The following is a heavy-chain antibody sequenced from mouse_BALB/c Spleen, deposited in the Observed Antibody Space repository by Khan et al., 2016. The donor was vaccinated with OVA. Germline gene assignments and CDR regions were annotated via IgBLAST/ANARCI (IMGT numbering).Heavy chain of an antibody. CDR1: GFSLTNSG. CDR3: ARNREPDYFDN. V-gene: IGHV2-9*02. CDR2: IWAGGST. Sequence: VQLVESGPGLVAPSQSLSITCTVSGFSLTNSGVHWVRQPPGKGLEWLGVIWAGGSTNYNSALMSRLSISKDNSKSQVFLKMNSLQTDDTAMYFCARNREPDYFDNWGQGTTLTVSS. J-gene: IGHJ2*01.